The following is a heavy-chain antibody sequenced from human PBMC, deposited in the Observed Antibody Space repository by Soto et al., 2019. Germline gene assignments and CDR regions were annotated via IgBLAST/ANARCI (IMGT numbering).Heavy chain of an antibody. V-gene: IGHV1-69*13. J-gene: IGHJ4*02. Sequence: ASVQVSCKASGGTFSSYAISWVRQAPGQGLEWMGGIIPIFGTANYAQKFQGRVTITADESTSTAYMELSSLRSEDTAVYYCAREATTGFWNWGQGTLVTVSS. CDR2: IIPIFGTA. CDR3: AREATTGFWN. D-gene: IGHD3-3*01. CDR1: GGTFSSYA.